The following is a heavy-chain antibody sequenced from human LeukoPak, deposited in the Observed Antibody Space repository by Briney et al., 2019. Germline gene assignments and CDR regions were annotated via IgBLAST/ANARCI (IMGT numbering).Heavy chain of an antibody. V-gene: IGHV1-2*02. Sequence: ASVKVSCKASGYTFTGYYMHWVRQAPGQGLEWMGWINPNSGGTNYAQKFQGRVTMTRDTSISTAYMELSRLRSDDTAVYYCARDSCSGGSCYLFDYWGQGTLVTVSS. D-gene: IGHD2-15*01. CDR3: ARDSCSGGSCYLFDY. CDR1: GYTFTGYY. CDR2: INPNSGGT. J-gene: IGHJ4*02.